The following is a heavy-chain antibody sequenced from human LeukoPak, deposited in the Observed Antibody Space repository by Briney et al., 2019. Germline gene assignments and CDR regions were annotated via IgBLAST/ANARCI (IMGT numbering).Heavy chain of an antibody. J-gene: IGHJ4*02. V-gene: IGHV3-48*03. CDR2: ISSSGNTV. CDR3: ARNWNWDYYFDC. Sequence: AGGSLRLSCAASGFTFSSYEMNWVRQAPGKGLEWVSYISSSGNTVYYADSVKGRFTISRDNAKNSLYLQMNSLRAEDTAVYYCARNWNWDYYFDCWCRGTMVLVS. D-gene: IGHD1-7*01. CDR1: GFTFSSYE.